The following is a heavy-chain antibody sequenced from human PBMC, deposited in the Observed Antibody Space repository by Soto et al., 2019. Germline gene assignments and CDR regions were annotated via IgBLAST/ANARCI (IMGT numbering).Heavy chain of an antibody. Sequence: ASVKVSCKASGYTFTSYGISWVRQAPGQGLEWIGMINPSGGGTNYAQKFQGRVTMSRDTSTSTVYMELSSLRSEDTAMFYCTRTLTPNPAEYFQHWGQGTLVTVSS. CDR1: GYTFTSYG. CDR2: INPSGGGT. J-gene: IGHJ1*01. D-gene: IGHD3-16*01. CDR3: TRTLTPNPAEYFQH. V-gene: IGHV1-46*03.